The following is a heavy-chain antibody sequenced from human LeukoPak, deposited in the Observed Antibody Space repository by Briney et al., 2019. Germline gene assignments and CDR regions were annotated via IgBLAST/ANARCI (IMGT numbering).Heavy chain of an antibody. J-gene: IGHJ6*03. Sequence: SETLSLTCTVSGGSISSSSYYWGWIRQPPGKGLEWIGSIYYSGSTYYNPSLKSRVTISVDTSKNQFSLKLSSVTAADTAVYYCARERRYCTNGVCYIGPGGYYYYMDVWGKGTTVAVSS. V-gene: IGHV4-39*02. CDR1: GGSISSSSYY. CDR3: ARERRYCTNGVCYIGPGGYYYYMDV. CDR2: IYYSGST. D-gene: IGHD2-8*01.